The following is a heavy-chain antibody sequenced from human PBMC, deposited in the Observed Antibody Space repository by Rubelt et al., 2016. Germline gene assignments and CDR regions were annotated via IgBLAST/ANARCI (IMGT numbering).Heavy chain of an antibody. J-gene: IGHJ4*02. V-gene: IGHV1-18*01. D-gene: IGHD1-7*01. CDR3: ARGLPPFRRYNWNFPLDY. CDR1: GYTFTSYG. CDR2: ISAYNGNT. Sequence: QVQLVQSGAEVKKPGASVKVSCKASGYTFTSYGISWVRQAPGQGLEWMGWISAYNGNTNYAQKLQGRCTMTKGPSTSTADMELRSLRSGDTAVYYCARGLPPFRRYNWNFPLDYWGQGTLVTVSS.